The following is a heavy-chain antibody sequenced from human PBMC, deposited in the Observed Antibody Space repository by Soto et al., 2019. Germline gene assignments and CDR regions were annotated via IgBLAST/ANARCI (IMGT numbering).Heavy chain of an antibody. CDR1: GASVTSGGYC. Sequence: PSETLSLTCTVSGASVTSGGYCWSWIRQPPGKGLEWIGFIIYNGATKYNPSLESRVTMSVDTSKNQFLLKLSSVTAADTAVYYCARTRNGGSWAAWFWGQGTLVTVSS. D-gene: IGHD3-22*01. J-gene: IGHJ4*02. CDR3: ARTRNGGSWAAWF. V-gene: IGHV4-61*08. CDR2: IIYNGAT.